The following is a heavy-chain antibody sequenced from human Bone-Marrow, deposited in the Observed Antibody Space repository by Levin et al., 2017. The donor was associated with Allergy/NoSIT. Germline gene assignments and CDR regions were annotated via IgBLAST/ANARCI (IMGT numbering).Heavy chain of an antibody. Sequence: GGSLRLSCAASGFTFSAYYMSWVRQAPGKGLEWVSYSSSSGSYTKYADSVKGRFTISRDNAKNSLYLQMNSLTAEDTAVYYCARDPPDALDFWGPGKMVTVAS. CDR2: SSSSGSYT. J-gene: IGHJ3*01. CDR3: ARDPPDALDF. V-gene: IGHV3-11*05. CDR1: GFTFSAYY.